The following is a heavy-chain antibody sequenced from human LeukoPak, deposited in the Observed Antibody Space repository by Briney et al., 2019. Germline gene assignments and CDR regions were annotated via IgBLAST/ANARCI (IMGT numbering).Heavy chain of an antibody. CDR3: ARELRYFDWLLSHYYYYYGMDV. V-gene: IGHV3-66*01. D-gene: IGHD3-9*01. CDR1: GFTVSSNY. Sequence: GGSLRLSCVASGFTVSSNYMSWVRQAPGKGLEWVSVIYSGGSTYYADSVKGRCTISRDNSKNTLYLQMNSLRAEDTAVYYCARELRYFDWLLSHYYYYYGMDVWGQGTTVTVSS. CDR2: IYSGGST. J-gene: IGHJ6*02.